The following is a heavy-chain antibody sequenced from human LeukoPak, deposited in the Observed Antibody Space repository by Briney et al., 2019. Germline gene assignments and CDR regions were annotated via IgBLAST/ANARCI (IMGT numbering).Heavy chain of an antibody. Sequence: SQTLSLTCTVSGGSISSGSYYWSWIRQPAGKGLEWFGRIYTSGSTNYNPSLKSRVTISVDTSKNQFSLKLSSVTAANTAMYYCARVSGYDWESFYGYWGQGSLVTVSS. J-gene: IGHJ4*02. CDR2: IYTSGST. CDR1: GGSISSGSYY. V-gene: IGHV4-61*02. D-gene: IGHD5-12*01. CDR3: ARVSGYDWESFYGY.